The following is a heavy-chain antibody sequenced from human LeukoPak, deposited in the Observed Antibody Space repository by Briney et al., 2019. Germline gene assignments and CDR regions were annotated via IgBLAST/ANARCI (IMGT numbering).Heavy chain of an antibody. Sequence: GGSLRLSCAASGFTFSSYGMHWVRQAPGKGLEWVAVIWYDGSNKYYADSVKGRFTISRDNSKNTLYLQMNSLRAEDTAVYYCARDLTGYGDYDDAFDYWGQGTLVTVSS. J-gene: IGHJ4*02. CDR3: ARDLTGYGDYDDAFDY. V-gene: IGHV3-33*01. CDR2: IWYDGSNK. CDR1: GFTFSSYG. D-gene: IGHD4-17*01.